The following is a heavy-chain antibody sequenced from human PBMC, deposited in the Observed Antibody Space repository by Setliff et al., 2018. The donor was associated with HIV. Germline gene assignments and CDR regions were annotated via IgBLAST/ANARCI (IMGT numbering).Heavy chain of an antibody. V-gene: IGHV4-59*11. CDR2: IDYSGRT. CDR1: GDSISGHS. CDR3: ATYSAGEGGRGH. Sequence: PSETLSLTCNVSGDSISGHSWTWIRQPPGKGLEWIGSIDYSGRTDKKPSLKSRLRISIDTSKNHFYVNLFSVTAADTAMYYCATYSAGEGGRGHWGQGTLVTVSS. J-gene: IGHJ4*02. D-gene: IGHD2-15*01.